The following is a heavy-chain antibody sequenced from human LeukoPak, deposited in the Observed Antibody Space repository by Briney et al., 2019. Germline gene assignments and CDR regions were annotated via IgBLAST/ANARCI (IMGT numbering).Heavy chain of an antibody. V-gene: IGHV3-23*01. CDR3: AKRTMSAFDS. D-gene: IGHD5-24*01. CDR1: GFTFRTSA. Sequence: PGGSLRLSCAASGFTFRTSAMTWVRQAPGKGLEWLCGISGSGNGTYYADSVKGRFTISRDNSQNMVYLLMNSLTVEDAATYYCAKRTMSAFDSWGQGTLLIVSS. J-gene: IGHJ4*02. CDR2: ISGSGNGT.